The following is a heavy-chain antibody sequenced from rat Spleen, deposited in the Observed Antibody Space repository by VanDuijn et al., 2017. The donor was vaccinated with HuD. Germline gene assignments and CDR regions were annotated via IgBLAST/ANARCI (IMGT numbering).Heavy chain of an antibody. D-gene: IGHD1-12*02. J-gene: IGHJ3*01. CDR1: GHSITSSYR. Sequence: EVQLQESGPGLVKPSQSPSLICSVTGHSITSSYRWNWIRKFPGSKLEWMGYINSAGNTNYNPSLKSRISITRDTSKNQFFLQVNSVTTEDTATYYCARSDGVHYYLPFADWGQGTLVTVSS. V-gene: IGHV3-3*01. CDR3: ARSDGVHYYLPFAD. CDR2: INSAGNT.